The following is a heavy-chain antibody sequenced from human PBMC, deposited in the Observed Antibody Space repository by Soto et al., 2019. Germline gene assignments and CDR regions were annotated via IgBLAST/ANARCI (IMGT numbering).Heavy chain of an antibody. D-gene: IGHD2-15*01. CDR3: AREWSAFDY. CDR2: MYSSGYT. CDR1: GDSFSRYK. V-gene: IGHV4-59*01. J-gene: IGHJ4*02. Sequence: SETLSLTCTVSGDSFSRYKWSWIRQPPGKGLEYIGYMYSSGYTDYNPSLKSRVTMSLDTSKNQYSLKLTSATAADTAVYYCAREWSAFDYWGQGTLVTVSS.